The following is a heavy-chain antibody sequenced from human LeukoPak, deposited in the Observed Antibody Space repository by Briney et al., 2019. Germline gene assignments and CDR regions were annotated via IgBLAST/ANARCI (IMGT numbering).Heavy chain of an antibody. CDR1: GFTFSDYG. V-gene: IGHV3-33*01. CDR2: IWYDGSNK. J-gene: IGHJ4*02. D-gene: IGHD3/OR15-3a*01. Sequence: GGSLRLSYAASGFTFSDYGMHWVRQAPGKGLEWVAVIWYDGSNKYCSDSVKGRFTISRDNSKNTLYLQMNSLSAEDTAVYYCARGDWGYWGQGTLVTVSS. CDR3: ARGDWGY.